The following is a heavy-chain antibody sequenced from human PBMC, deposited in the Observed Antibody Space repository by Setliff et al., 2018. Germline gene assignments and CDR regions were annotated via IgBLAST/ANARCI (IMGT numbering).Heavy chain of an antibody. D-gene: IGHD6-13*01. Sequence: LSLTCTVSNGSISSGNYFWGWIRQPPGKGLEWMGSIFYTGSTYYSPSLKSRVTMSIDTSKNQFSLNLNSVTAADTAVYYCARQPYSTTYYYYYHYMDVWGKGTTVTV. CDR1: NGSISSGNYF. J-gene: IGHJ6*03. V-gene: IGHV4-39*01. CDR2: IFYTGST. CDR3: ARQPYSTTYYYYYHYMDV.